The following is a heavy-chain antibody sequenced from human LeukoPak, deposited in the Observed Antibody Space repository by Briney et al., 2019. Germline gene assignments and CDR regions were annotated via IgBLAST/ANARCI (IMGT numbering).Heavy chain of an antibody. J-gene: IGHJ6*02. CDR2: IRYDGSNK. D-gene: IGHD3-10*01. CDR3: AKFAGYGSGSYPSQDYYYYGMDV. CDR1: GFTFSSYG. Sequence: PGGSLRLSCAASGFTFSSYGMHWVRQGQGKGLEWVAFIRYDGSNKYYADSVKGRFTISRDNSKNTLYLQMNSLRAEDTAVYYXAKFAGYGSGSYPSQDYYYYGMDVWGQGTTVTVSS. V-gene: IGHV3-30*02.